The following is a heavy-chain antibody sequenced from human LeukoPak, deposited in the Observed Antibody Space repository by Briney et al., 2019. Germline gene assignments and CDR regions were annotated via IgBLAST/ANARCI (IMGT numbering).Heavy chain of an antibody. J-gene: IGHJ4*02. Sequence: ASVEVSCKASGYTFTSYDINWVRQATGLGLEWMGWMNPNSGKTGYAQKFQGRVTMTRNTSISTAYMELSSLRSEDTAVYYCALYYYDSSGYYYVDYWGQGTLVTVSS. CDR1: GYTFTSYD. V-gene: IGHV1-8*01. D-gene: IGHD3-22*01. CDR2: MNPNSGKT. CDR3: ALYYYDSSGYYYVDY.